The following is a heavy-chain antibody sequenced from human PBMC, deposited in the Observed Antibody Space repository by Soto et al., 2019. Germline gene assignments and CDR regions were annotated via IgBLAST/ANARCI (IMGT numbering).Heavy chain of an antibody. Sequence: GESLKISCKGSGYSFTSYWIGWARQMPGKGLEWMGIIYPGDSDTRYSPSFQGQVTISVDKSTSTAYLRWNSLKASDTAIYYCARPKIFIGSSDYNSPFDHWCQEILVSVP. CDR1: GYSFTSYW. CDR3: ARPKIFIGSSDYNSPFDH. CDR2: IYPGDSDT. D-gene: IGHD3-22*01. J-gene: IGHJ4*02. V-gene: IGHV5-51*01.